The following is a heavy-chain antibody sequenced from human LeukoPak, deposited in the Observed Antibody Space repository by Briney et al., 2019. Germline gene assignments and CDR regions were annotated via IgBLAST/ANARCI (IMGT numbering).Heavy chain of an antibody. CDR1: GGSISSYY. Sequence: PSETLSLTCTVSGGSISSYYWSWIRQPPGKGLEWIGYIYYSGSTNYNPSLKSRVTISVDTSKNQFSLKLSSVTAADTAVYYCASHYYYDSSGYSLDYWGQGTLVTVSS. J-gene: IGHJ4*02. V-gene: IGHV4-59*08. D-gene: IGHD3-22*01. CDR3: ASHYYYDSSGYSLDY. CDR2: IYYSGST.